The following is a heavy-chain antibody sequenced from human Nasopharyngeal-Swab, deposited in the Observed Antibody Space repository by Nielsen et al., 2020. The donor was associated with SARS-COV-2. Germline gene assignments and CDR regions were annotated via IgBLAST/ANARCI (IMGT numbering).Heavy chain of an antibody. CDR2: IWYDGSNK. Sequence: GESLKTSCAASGFTFSSYGMHWVRQAPGKGLEWVAVIWYDGSNKYYADSVKGRFTISRDNSKNTLYLQMNSLRAEDTAVYYCARDGSSSYDYWGQGTLVTVSS. D-gene: IGHD6-13*01. CDR3: ARDGSSSYDY. V-gene: IGHV3-33*01. CDR1: GFTFSSYG. J-gene: IGHJ4*02.